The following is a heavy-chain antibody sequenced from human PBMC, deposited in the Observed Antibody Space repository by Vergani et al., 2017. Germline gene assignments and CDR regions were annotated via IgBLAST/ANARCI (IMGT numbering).Heavy chain of an antibody. CDR3: ARDCPIHIPGIAVASTEDGAFDS. D-gene: IGHD6-19*01. CDR2: INHSGST. J-gene: IGHJ3*02. CDR1: GGSFSGYY. V-gene: IGHV4-34*01. Sequence: QVQLQQWGAGLLKPSETLSLTCAVYGGSFSGYYWSWIRQPPGTGLEWIGEINHSGSTNYNPSLKTRVTMSVDTSKNQFSLKLSSVTAADTAVYYCARDCPIHIPGIAVASTEDGAFDSWGQGTMVTVSS.